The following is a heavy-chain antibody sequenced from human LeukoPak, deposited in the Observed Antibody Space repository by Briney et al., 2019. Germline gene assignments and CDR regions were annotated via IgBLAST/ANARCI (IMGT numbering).Heavy chain of an antibody. Sequence: ASVKVSCKASGGTFSSYAISWVRQALGQGLECMGGIIPIFGTANYAQKFQGRVTITTDESTSTAYMELSSLRSEDTAVYYCARGQPTVTTLTFDWFDPWGQGTLVTVSS. V-gene: IGHV1-69*05. CDR1: GGTFSSYA. D-gene: IGHD4-11*01. CDR3: ARGQPTVTTLTFDWFDP. J-gene: IGHJ5*02. CDR2: IIPIFGTA.